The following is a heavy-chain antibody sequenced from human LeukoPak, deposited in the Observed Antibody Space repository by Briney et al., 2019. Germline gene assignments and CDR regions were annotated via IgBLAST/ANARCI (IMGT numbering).Heavy chain of an antibody. V-gene: IGHV3-23*01. CDR1: GFTFSSYA. CDR3: VKGSKTSRPYYFDY. Sequence: PGGSLRLSCAASGFTFSSYAMSWVRQTPEKGLEWVSAITGSGDDTFHADSVKGRFTISRDNSRNTLYLQMNSLRAEDTAVYSCVKGSKTSRPYYFDYWGQGALVTVSS. J-gene: IGHJ4*02. CDR2: ITGSGDDT.